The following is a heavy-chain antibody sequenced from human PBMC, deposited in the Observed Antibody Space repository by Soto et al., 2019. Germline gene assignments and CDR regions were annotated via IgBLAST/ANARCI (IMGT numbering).Heavy chain of an antibody. CDR3: ARDAGVSGALYY. D-gene: IGHD3-3*01. V-gene: IGHV1-18*01. J-gene: IGHJ4*02. CDR1: GYTFTSYG. Sequence: QVQLVQSGAEVKKPGASVKVSCKASGYTFTSYGISWVRQAPGQGLEWMGWISAYNGNTNYAQKLQGRVTMTTATSTSTAYMDLRSSRSDDTAVYYFARDAGVSGALYYWGSGPRVTVPS. CDR2: ISAYNGNT.